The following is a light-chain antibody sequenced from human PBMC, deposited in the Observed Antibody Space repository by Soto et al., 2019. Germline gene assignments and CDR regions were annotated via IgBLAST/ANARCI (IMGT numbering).Light chain of an antibody. CDR1: SRDIGNYNY. Sequence: QSALTQPGSVSGSPGESITISCTGTSRDIGNYNYVSWYQHHPGKAPKLMIYEVTSRPSGVYDRFSGSKSGTSASLAISGLQYGDEADHYCGAWAESRNGCVFGNGKKVTV. J-gene: IGLJ1*01. CDR2: EVT. CDR3: GAWAESRNGCV. V-gene: IGLV2-14*01.